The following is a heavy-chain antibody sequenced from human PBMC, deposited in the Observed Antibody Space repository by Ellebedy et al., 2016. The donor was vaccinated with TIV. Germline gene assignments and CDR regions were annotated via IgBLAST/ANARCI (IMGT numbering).Heavy chain of an antibody. J-gene: IGHJ4*02. Sequence: GESLKISXAASGFTFSSYGMHWVRQAPGKGLEWVAVISYDGSNKYYADSVKGRFTISRDNSKNTLYLQMNSLRAEDTAVYYCARDGQDIDSGFDSWGQGTLVTVSS. V-gene: IGHV3-30*03. D-gene: IGHD1-26*01. CDR2: ISYDGSNK. CDR3: ARDGQDIDSGFDS. CDR1: GFTFSSYG.